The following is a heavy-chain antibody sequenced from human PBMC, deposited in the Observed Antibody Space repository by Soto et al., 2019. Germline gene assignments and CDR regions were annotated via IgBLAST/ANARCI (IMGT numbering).Heavy chain of an antibody. CDR1: GFTFSSYA. Sequence: PGGSLRLSCAASGFTFSSYAMSWVRQAPGKGLEWVSAISGSGGSTYYADSVKGRFTISRDNSKNTLYLQMNSLRAEDTAVYYCAKDPNCSGGSCLDYFDYWGQGTLVTVSS. CDR2: ISGSGGST. J-gene: IGHJ4*02. D-gene: IGHD2-15*01. CDR3: AKDPNCSGGSCLDYFDY. V-gene: IGHV3-23*01.